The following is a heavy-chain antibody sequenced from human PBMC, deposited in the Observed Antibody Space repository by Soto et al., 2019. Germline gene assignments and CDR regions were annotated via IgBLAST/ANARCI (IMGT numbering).Heavy chain of an antibody. D-gene: IGHD6-13*01. CDR2: MNHSGST. CDR1: GGSFSGYY. CDR3: ARGYRVYYFDY. V-gene: IGHV4-34*01. Sequence: QVQLQQWGAGLLKPSETLSLTCAVYGGSFSGYYWSWIRQPPGKGLEWIGEMNHSGSTNYNPSLKSRVTISVDTSKNQFSLKLSSVTAADTAVYYCARGYRVYYFDYWGQGTLVTVSS. J-gene: IGHJ4*02.